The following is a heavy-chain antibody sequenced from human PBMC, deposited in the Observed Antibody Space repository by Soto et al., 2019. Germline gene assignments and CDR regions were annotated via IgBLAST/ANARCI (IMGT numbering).Heavy chain of an antibody. CDR1: GFTFSSYA. Sequence: GGSLRLSCAASGFTFSSYAMSWVRQAPGKGLEWVSAISGSGGSTYYADSVKGRFTISRDNSKNTLYLQMNSRRAEDTAVYYCAKGLSGNWGPFDYWGQGTLVTVSS. J-gene: IGHJ4*02. CDR3: AKGLSGNWGPFDY. CDR2: ISGSGGST. V-gene: IGHV3-23*01. D-gene: IGHD7-27*01.